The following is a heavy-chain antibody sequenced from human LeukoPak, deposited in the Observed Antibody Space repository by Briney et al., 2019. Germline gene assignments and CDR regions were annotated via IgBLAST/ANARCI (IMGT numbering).Heavy chain of an antibody. D-gene: IGHD5-12*01. CDR2: INHSGST. CDR1: GVSFSGYY. Sequence: SETLSLTCAVYGVSFSGYYWSWIRQPPGKGLEWIGEINHSGSTNYNPSLKSRVTISVDTSKNQFSLKLSSVTAADTAVYYCARGSGRGLDYWGQGTLVTVSS. J-gene: IGHJ4*02. CDR3: ARGSGRGLDY. V-gene: IGHV4-34*01.